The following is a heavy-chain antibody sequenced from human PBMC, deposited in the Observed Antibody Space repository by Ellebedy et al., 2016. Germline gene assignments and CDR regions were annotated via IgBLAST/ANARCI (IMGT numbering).Heavy chain of an antibody. Sequence: GGSLRLSXAAPGLTFGTYGFHWVRQAPGLGLHWVAFISSDGSYTNYGGSVKGRFTISRDNSKNTLYLQMNSLRPDDTAVYHCARRAGYTTNLPYYFDYWGQGALVTVSS. CDR1: GLTFGTYG. J-gene: IGHJ4*02. CDR3: ARRAGYTTNLPYYFDY. CDR2: ISSDGSYT. V-gene: IGHV3-30*03. D-gene: IGHD2-8*01.